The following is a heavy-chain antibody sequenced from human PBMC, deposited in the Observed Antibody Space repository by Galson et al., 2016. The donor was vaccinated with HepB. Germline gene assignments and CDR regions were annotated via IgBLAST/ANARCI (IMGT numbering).Heavy chain of an antibody. J-gene: IGHJ2*01. CDR1: GYTFTGYY. Sequence: SVKVSCKASGYTFTGYYILWIRQAPGQGLEWMGWVNPNSGDTGYAQKFQGTVTMTRNTSISTAYMELSSLRSEDTAVYYCARVKERLQLTNYWYFDLWGRGTLVTVSS. CDR3: ARVKERLQLTNYWYFDL. CDR2: VNPNSGDT. V-gene: IGHV1-8*02. D-gene: IGHD4-11*01.